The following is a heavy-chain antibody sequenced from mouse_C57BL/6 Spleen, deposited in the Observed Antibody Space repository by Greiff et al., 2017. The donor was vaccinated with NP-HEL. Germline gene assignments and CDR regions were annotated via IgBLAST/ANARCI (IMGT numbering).Heavy chain of an antibody. V-gene: IGHV1-61*01. J-gene: IGHJ3*01. CDR2: IYPSDSET. CDR1: GYTFTSYW. CDR3: ARRDAENGPFAY. Sequence: VQLQQPGAELVRPGSSVKLSCKASGYTFTSYWMDWVKQRPGQGLEWIGNIYPSDSETHYNQKFKDKATLTVDKSSSTAYMKLSSLTSEDSAVDYCARRDAENGPFAYWGQGTLVTVSA.